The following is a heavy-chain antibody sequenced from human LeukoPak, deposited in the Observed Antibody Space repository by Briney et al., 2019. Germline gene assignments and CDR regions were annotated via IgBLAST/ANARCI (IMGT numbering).Heavy chain of an antibody. D-gene: IGHD6-13*01. Sequence: PGGSLRLSCAASGFTFSSYAMSWVRQAPGKGLEWVSAISGSGENTYYADSVKGRFTISRDNAKNTLYLQMNSLRAEDTAVYYCARGSSSWSPFDYWGQGTLVTVSS. J-gene: IGHJ4*02. CDR3: ARGSSSWSPFDY. V-gene: IGHV3-23*01. CDR2: ISGSGENT. CDR1: GFTFSSYA.